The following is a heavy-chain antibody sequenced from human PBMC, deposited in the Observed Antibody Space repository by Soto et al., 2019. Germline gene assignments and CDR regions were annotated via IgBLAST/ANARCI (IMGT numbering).Heavy chain of an antibody. V-gene: IGHV1-8*01. J-gene: IGHJ5*02. Sequence: QVQLVQPGAEVRKPGASVKASCKASGDTFTNFDFNWVRQPTGKGLEWIGWMRANSGDTGHAQKFQGRVSMTRDTSMSTAYMELSSLRAEDTAVYYCARYIYGQGFKAWGQGTLVFVSS. D-gene: IGHD3-3*02. CDR2: MRANSGDT. CDR3: ARYIYGQGFKA. CDR1: GDTFTNFD.